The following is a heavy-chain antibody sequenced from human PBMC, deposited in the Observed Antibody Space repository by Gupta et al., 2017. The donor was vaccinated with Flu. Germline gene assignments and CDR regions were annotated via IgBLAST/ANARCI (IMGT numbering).Heavy chain of an antibody. V-gene: IGHV4-34*01. CDR1: GGSFSGYY. CDR3: ARVVDSSGYYGDY. D-gene: IGHD3-22*01. CDR2: INHSGST. Sequence: QVQLQHWGAGLLNPSETLSLTCAVHGGSFSGYYWSWIRQPPGKGLEWIGEINHSGSTNYNPSLKSRVTISVDTSKNQFSLKLSSLTAADTAVYYCARVVDSSGYYGDYWGHGSLVTVAS. J-gene: IGHJ4*01.